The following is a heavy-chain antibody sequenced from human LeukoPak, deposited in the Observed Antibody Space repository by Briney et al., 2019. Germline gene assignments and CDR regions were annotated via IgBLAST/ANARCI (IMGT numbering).Heavy chain of an antibody. CDR1: GYTFTGYY. CDR3: AREVTVTTESGWFDP. Sequence: GASVKVSCKASGYTFTGYYMHWVRQAPGQGLEWMGWINPYSGGTNYAQKFQGRVTMTRDTSISTAYMELSRLRSDDTAVYYCAREVTVTTESGWFDPWGQGTLVTVSS. D-gene: IGHD4-11*01. V-gene: IGHV1-2*02. J-gene: IGHJ5*02. CDR2: INPYSGGT.